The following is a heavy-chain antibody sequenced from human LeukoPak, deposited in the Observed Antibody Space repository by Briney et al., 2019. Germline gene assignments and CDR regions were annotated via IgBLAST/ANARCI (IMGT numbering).Heavy chain of an antibody. CDR2: ISSSSSAI. V-gene: IGHV3-48*04. CDR3: ARDPPIGCSGGSCPFDY. J-gene: IGHJ4*02. D-gene: IGHD2-15*01. Sequence: GGSLRLSCAASGFTFSSYSMNWVRQAPGKGLEWVSYISSSSSAIYYADSVKGRFTISRDNAKNSLYLQMNSLRAEDTAVYYCARDPPIGCSGGSCPFDYWGQGTLVTVSA. CDR1: GFTFSSYS.